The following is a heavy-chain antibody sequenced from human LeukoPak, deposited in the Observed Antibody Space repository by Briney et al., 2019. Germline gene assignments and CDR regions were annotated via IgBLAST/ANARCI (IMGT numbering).Heavy chain of an antibody. Sequence: SETLSLTCTVSGGSISTYYWNWIRQPPGKGLEWIGEINHSGSTNYNPSLRSRVTISVDTSKNQFSLKLSSVTAADTAVYYCARGTRNGDIVVVPAARYWFDPWGQGTLVTVSS. CDR1: GGSISTYY. D-gene: IGHD2-2*01. CDR2: INHSGST. J-gene: IGHJ5*02. CDR3: ARGTRNGDIVVVPAARYWFDP. V-gene: IGHV4-34*01.